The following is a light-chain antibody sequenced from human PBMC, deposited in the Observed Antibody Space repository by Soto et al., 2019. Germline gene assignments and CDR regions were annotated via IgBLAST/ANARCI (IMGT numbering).Light chain of an antibody. Sequence: DDQMTQSPSTLSASVGDRVTITCRASQNINAWLAWYQQKPGSAPKLLIYKASSIESGVPSRFSGSGSGTEFFLAINCLQPDDFATYFYQQYNTHPSTFGQGTKVEIK. CDR2: KAS. CDR1: QNINAW. V-gene: IGKV1-5*03. CDR3: QQYNTHPST. J-gene: IGKJ1*01.